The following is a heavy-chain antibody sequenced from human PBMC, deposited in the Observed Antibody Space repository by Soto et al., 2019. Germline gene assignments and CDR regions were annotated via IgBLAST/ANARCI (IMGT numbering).Heavy chain of an antibody. D-gene: IGHD3-9*01. J-gene: IGHJ4*02. CDR3: ARGRSGLRYFDWLFSN. CDR1: GYTFTGYY. V-gene: IGHV1-2*04. CDR2: INPNSGGT. Sequence: ASVKVSCKASGYTFTGYYMHWVRQAPGQGLEWKGWINPNSGGTNYAQKFQGWVTMTRDTSISTAYMELSRLRSDDTAVYYCARGRSGLRYFDWLFSNSGQGTLVTVSS.